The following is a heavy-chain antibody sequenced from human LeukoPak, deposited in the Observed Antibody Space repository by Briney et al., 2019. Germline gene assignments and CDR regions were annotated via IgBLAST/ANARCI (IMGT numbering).Heavy chain of an antibody. J-gene: IGHJ6*02. CDR1: GDSILSRTYY. Sequence: DPSETLSLTCTVSGDSILSRTYYWGWIRQPPGKGLEWIGTIYYSGNTYYNPSLKSRVTISIDTSKHQFSLTLSSVTAADTAIYYCARHEGASSTSFYGMDVWGQGTTVTVSS. D-gene: IGHD5/OR15-5a*01. V-gene: IGHV4-39*01. CDR2: IYYSGNT. CDR3: ARHEGASSTSFYGMDV.